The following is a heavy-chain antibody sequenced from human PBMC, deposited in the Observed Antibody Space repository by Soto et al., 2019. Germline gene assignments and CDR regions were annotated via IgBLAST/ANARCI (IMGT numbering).Heavy chain of an antibody. D-gene: IGHD3-10*01. CDR2: IIPIFETA. J-gene: IGHJ4*01. Sequence: QVQLVQSGAEVKKPGSSVKVSCKASGGTFSSFALSWVRLAPGQGLEWMGGIIPIFETANYAQKFQDRVTITADECTTAAFMALNSRSTAETAAAYGGLVKNY. CDR1: GGTFSSFA. CDR3: GLVKNY. V-gene: IGHV1-69*12.